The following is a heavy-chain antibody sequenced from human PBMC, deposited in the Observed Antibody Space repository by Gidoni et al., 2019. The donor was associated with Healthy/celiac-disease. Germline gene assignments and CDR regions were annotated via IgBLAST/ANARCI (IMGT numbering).Heavy chain of an antibody. CDR2: IWYDGSNK. CDR1: GFPFISYG. Sequence: QVQLVESGGGVVQSGRSLRLSCAASGFPFISYGMHWVRQAPGKGLEWVAVIWYDGSNKYYADSVKGRFTISRDNSKNTLYLQMNSLRAEDTAVYYCAGGIAAADYYFDYWGQGTLVTVSS. V-gene: IGHV3-33*01. CDR3: AGGIAAADYYFDY. D-gene: IGHD6-13*01. J-gene: IGHJ4*02.